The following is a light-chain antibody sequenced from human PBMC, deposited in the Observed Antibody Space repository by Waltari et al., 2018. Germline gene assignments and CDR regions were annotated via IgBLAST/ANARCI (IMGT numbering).Light chain of an antibody. CDR3: QQYHTFPPT. J-gene: IGKJ4*01. V-gene: IGKV1-8*01. CDR2: SAS. CDR1: PDVGSY. Sequence: AIRLTQSPSSLSASKGDRVTITCRATPDVGSYLAWYKQTPGRAPNLLIYSASTLHTGVPSRFIGDGSRTNFSLTISCLQSDDFGTYFCQQYHTFPPTFGGGTKVEIK.